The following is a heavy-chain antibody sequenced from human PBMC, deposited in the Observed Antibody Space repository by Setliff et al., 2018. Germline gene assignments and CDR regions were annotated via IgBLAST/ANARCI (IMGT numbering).Heavy chain of an antibody. V-gene: IGHV4-61*02. CDR3: ARHPHYDSSGYRDY. CDR1: GGSISSDSDY. J-gene: IGHJ4*02. Sequence: SETLSLTCTVSGGSISSDSDYWSWIRQSAGKGLEWIGRIYASGSTEYNPSLGSRVTISVDTSRNQFSLKLSSVTAADTAVYYCARHPHYDSSGYRDYWGQGTLVTVSS. D-gene: IGHD3-22*01. CDR2: IYASGST.